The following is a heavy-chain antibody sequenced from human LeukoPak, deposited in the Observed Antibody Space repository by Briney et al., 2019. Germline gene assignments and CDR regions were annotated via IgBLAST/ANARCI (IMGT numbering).Heavy chain of an antibody. CDR1: GGSISSYY. Sequence: PSETPSLTCTVSGGSISSYYWSWIRQPPGKGLEWIGYIYYSGSTNYNPSLKSRVTISVDTSKNQFSLKLSSVTAADTAVYYCARGPTGWFDPWGQGTLVTVSS. CDR3: ARGPTGWFDP. CDR2: IYYSGST. D-gene: IGHD1-14*01. J-gene: IGHJ5*02. V-gene: IGHV4-59*01.